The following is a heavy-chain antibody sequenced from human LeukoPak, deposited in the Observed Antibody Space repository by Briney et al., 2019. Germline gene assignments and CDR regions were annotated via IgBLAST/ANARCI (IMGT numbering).Heavy chain of an antibody. CDR1: GGTFSSYA. D-gene: IGHD3-10*01. CDR3: ARDANYYGSGTIDGDFDY. V-gene: IGHV1-69*04. Sequence: SVKVPCKASGGTFSSYAISWVRQAPGQGLEWMGKIIPILGIANYAQKFQGRVTITADKSTSTAYMELSSLRSEDTAVYYCARDANYYGSGTIDGDFDYWGQGTLVTVSS. J-gene: IGHJ4*02. CDR2: IIPILGIA.